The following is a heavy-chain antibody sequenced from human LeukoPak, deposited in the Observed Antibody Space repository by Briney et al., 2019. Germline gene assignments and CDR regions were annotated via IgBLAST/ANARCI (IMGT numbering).Heavy chain of an antibody. V-gene: IGHV3-74*01. CDR3: LRDLNWSLDQ. Sequence: GGSLRLSCAASGFTFSNYMIHWVRQAPGKGLVWVSRIKSDGTTITYADSVKGRFTISRDNAKNTLCLQMNSLRAEDTAVYYCLRDLNWSLDQWGQGTLVTVSS. D-gene: IGHD1-20*01. CDR1: GFTFSNYM. J-gene: IGHJ4*02. CDR2: IKSDGTTI.